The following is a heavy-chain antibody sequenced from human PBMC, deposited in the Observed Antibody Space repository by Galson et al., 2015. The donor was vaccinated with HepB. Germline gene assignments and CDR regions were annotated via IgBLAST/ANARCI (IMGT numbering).Heavy chain of an antibody. Sequence: SVKVSCKASGYTFSSYSITWVRQAPGQGLGWMAWINPYNRETHFAGKFQGRVTLTTNTITSTAYMELRSLRSDDTAVYYCARGAVVEVVGGTQNNRFDPWGQGTLVTVSS. CDR1: GYTFSSYS. V-gene: IGHV1-18*01. CDR3: ARGAVVEVVGGTQNNRFDP. CDR2: INPYNRET. J-gene: IGHJ5*02. D-gene: IGHD2-15*01.